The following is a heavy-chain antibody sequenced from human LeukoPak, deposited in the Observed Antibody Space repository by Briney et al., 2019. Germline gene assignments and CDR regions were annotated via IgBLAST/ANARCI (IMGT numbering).Heavy chain of an antibody. CDR2: INPSGGST. J-gene: IGHJ4*02. Sequence: ASVKVSCKASGYTFTSYYIHWVRQAPGQGLEWMGIINPSGGSTSYAQKFQGRVTMTRDTSTSTVYMELSSLRSEDTAVYYCARDTAMVGEEYYFDYWGQGTLVTVSS. D-gene: IGHD5-18*01. CDR3: ARDTAMVGEEYYFDY. V-gene: IGHV1-46*01. CDR1: GYTFTSYY.